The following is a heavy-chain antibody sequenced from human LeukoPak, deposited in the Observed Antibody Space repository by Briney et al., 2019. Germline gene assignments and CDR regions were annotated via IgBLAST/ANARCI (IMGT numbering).Heavy chain of an antibody. D-gene: IGHD3-9*01. J-gene: IGHJ4*02. V-gene: IGHV4-39*01. CDR1: GGSVSSGNYF. CDR3: ARLSKGRYFDYVFDY. CDR2: INYIGST. Sequence: ETLSLTCSVSGGSVSSGNYFWGWIRQPPGKGLEWIGNINYIGSTAYNPSLKSRATMSVGTSKNQFSLKMTSVTAADTAVYYCARLSKGRYFDYVFDYWGQGTLVTVSS.